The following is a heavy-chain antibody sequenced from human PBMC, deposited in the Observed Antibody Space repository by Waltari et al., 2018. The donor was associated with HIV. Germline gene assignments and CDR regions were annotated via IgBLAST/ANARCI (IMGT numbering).Heavy chain of an antibody. Sequence: LLQSGPELKKTGDSLKISCEGSGFTFNNYWIAWVRQRPDSGLEWMGVIYPSTSETRYSPGFQGKVSMSVDTSIDVAFLQWNRLTVSDTATYYCARHTASFSPGDYWGQGTLVTVFS. D-gene: IGHD2-21*02. CDR3: ARHTASFSPGDY. J-gene: IGHJ4*01. CDR1: GFTFNNYW. V-gene: IGHV5-51*01. CDR2: IYPSTSET.